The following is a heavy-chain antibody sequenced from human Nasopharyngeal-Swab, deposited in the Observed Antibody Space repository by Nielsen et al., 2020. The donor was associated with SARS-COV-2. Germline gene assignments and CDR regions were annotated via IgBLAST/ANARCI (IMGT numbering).Heavy chain of an antibody. CDR2: IHPNSGDT. J-gene: IGHJ4*02. V-gene: IGHV1-2*06. CDR1: GYTFTDYY. Sequence: ASVKVSCKASGYTFTDYYMHWVRQAPGQGLEWMGRIHPNSGDTDYTQKFQGRVTVTRDTSINTVYMELSSLRSDDTAVYYCARDDGDVPGITGSGPPGGYWGQGTLVTVSS. D-gene: IGHD6-13*01. CDR3: ARDDGDVPGITGSGPPGGY.